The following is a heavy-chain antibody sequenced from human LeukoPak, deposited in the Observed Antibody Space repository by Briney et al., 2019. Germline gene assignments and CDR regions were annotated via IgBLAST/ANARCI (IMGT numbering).Heavy chain of an antibody. CDR1: GFTFSSYS. V-gene: IGHV3-48*01. CDR2: ISSSSSTI. Sequence: PGGSLRLSCAASGFTFSSYSMNWVRQAPGKGLEWVSYISSSSSTIYYADSVKGRFTISRDNAKNSLYLQMNSLRAEDTAVYYCAKDLGSGSYWRFDYWGQGTLVTVSS. CDR3: AKDLGSGSYWRFDY. J-gene: IGHJ4*02. D-gene: IGHD1-26*01.